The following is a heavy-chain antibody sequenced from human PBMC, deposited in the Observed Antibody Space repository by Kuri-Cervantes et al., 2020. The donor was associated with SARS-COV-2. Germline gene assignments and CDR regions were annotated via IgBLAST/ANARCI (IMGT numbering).Heavy chain of an antibody. CDR2: VKTNSGNT. CDR3: ARARDGYNLHFDY. Sequence: ASVKVSCKTPETTFPNYDINWVRQATGQGLEWMGMVKTNSGNTLYAQFFQGRVTITADESTSTAYMELSSLRSEDTAVYYCARARDGYNLHFDYWGQGTLVTVSS. V-gene: IGHV1-8*01. D-gene: IGHD5-24*01. CDR1: ETTFPNYD. J-gene: IGHJ4*02.